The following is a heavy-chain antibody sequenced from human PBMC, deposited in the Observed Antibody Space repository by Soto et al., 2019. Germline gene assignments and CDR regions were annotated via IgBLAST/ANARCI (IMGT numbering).Heavy chain of an antibody. CDR3: ARGDGRGSSGFYYYYGMDV. Sequence: QVQLVQSGAEVREPGASLKVSCKASGFTFTNYFFHWMRQAPRQDLEWMGMISPYDGSTSYLQNLQGRVTLTSDTSTSTVYMELSSLRSEDTAVYYCARGDGRGSSGFYYYYGMDVWGHGTTVTVSS. CDR1: GFTFTNYF. V-gene: IGHV1-46*04. J-gene: IGHJ6*02. CDR2: ISPYDGST. D-gene: IGHD6-25*01.